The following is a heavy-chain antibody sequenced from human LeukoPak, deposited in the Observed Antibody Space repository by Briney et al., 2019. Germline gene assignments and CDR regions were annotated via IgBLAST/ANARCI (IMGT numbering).Heavy chain of an antibody. CDR2: IRGSSNRT. D-gene: IGHD3-10*01. CDR3: AKVRASGPFGEYYFDY. J-gene: IGHJ4*02. V-gene: IGHV3-23*01. CDR1: GFTYSTHD. Sequence: GGSLRLSCAASGFTYSTHDMSWVRQAPGKGLEWVSAIRGSSNRTYYADSVKGRFTISRDNSKNTLYLQMSSLRAEDTAVYYCAKVRASGPFGEYYFDYWGQGALVTVSS.